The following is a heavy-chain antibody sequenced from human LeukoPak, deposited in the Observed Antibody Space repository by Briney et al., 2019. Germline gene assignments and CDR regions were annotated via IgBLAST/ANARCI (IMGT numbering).Heavy chain of an antibody. V-gene: IGHV1-24*01. J-gene: IGHJ4*02. CDR2: FDPEDGET. CDR1: GYTLTELS. D-gene: IGHD1-26*01. CDR3: ATDLGVIYSGSYSHFDY. Sequence: ASVKVSCKVSGYTLTELSMHWVRQAPGKGREWMGGFDPEDGETIYAQKFQGRVTMTEDTSTDTAYMELSSLRSEDTAVYYCATDLGVIYSGSYSHFDYWGQGTLVTVSS.